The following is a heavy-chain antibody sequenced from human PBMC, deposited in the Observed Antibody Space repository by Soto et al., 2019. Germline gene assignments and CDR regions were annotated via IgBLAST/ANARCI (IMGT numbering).Heavy chain of an antibody. Sequence: ASVKVSCKASGYTFTSYGISWVRQAPGQGLEWMGWISAYNGNTNYAQKLQGRVTMTTDTSTSTAYMELRSLRSDDTAVYYCARDWLPAPDDHYYYGMDVWGQGTTVTVSS. J-gene: IGHJ6*02. CDR2: ISAYNGNT. V-gene: IGHV1-18*01. CDR1: GYTFTSYG. CDR3: ARDWLPAPDDHYYYGMDV. D-gene: IGHD2-2*01.